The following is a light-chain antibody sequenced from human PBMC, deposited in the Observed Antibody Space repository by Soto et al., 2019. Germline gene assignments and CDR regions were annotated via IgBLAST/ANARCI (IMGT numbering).Light chain of an antibody. CDR1: QSVSSN. CDR3: LQDHDDSWT. V-gene: IGKV3-15*01. Sequence: EIVMTQSPVTLSVSPGERATLSCRASQSVSSNLAWYQQKPGQAPRLLIYGASTRATGIPARFSGSGSGTEFTLTISSLQPEDFATYYCLQDHDDSWTFGQGTKVDIK. J-gene: IGKJ1*01. CDR2: GAS.